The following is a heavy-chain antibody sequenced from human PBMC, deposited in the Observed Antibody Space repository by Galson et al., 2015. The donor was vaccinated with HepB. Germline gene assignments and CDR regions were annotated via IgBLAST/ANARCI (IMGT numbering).Heavy chain of an antibody. CDR2: ISVYNGKT. CDR1: GYTFTTYG. Sequence: SVKVSCKASGYTFTTYGINWVRQAPGQGLEWMGWISVYNGKTNYAQKFQGRVTMTTDTSTSTAYMELKTLRSDDTAVYYCARDRGYSGSYYGFDYWGQGTLVTVSS. J-gene: IGHJ4*02. CDR3: ARDRGYSGSYYGFDY. V-gene: IGHV1-18*04. D-gene: IGHD1-26*01.